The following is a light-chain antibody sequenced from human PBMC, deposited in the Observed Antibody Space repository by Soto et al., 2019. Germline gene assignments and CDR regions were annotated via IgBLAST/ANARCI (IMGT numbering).Light chain of an antibody. CDR1: SSDIGAYNY. CDR3: SSFAGTNDFV. CDR2: EVS. V-gene: IGLV2-8*01. J-gene: IGLJ1*01. Sequence: QSALTQPPSASGFPGQSVTISCTGTSSDIGAYNYVSWYQQRPGKAPKLILYEVSKRPSGVPDRVFGSKSDTTASLTVSGLQADDEADYYCSSFAGTNDFVFGTGTKLTVL.